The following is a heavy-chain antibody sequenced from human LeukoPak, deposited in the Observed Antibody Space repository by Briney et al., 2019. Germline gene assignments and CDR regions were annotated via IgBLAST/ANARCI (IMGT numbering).Heavy chain of an antibody. Sequence: SETLSLTCAVYGGSFSGYYWSWIRQPPGKGLEWIGEINHSGSTNYNPSLKSRVTISVDTSKNQFSLKLSSVTAADTAVYYCASPPYGSGSYGWFDPWGQGTLVTVSS. CDR2: INHSGST. J-gene: IGHJ5*02. V-gene: IGHV4-34*01. D-gene: IGHD3-10*01. CDR3: ASPPYGSGSYGWFDP. CDR1: GGSFSGYY.